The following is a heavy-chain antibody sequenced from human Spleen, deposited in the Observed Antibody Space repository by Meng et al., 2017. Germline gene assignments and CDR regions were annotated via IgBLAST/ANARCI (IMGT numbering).Heavy chain of an antibody. CDR2: IGHSGFT. CDR3: VRSSAWVRTGFDP. Sequence: QPQLQESGPGLVMPPEALSLTCRVSGGSISTRGFYWGWIRQPPGKGLEWIGSIGHSGFTYYTPSLKSRVTVSIDTSRNQFSLWLTSVTAADTAVYYCVRSSAWVRTGFDPWGQGTLVTVSS. CDR1: GGSISTRGFY. V-gene: IGHV4-39*01. J-gene: IGHJ5*02. D-gene: IGHD6-19*01.